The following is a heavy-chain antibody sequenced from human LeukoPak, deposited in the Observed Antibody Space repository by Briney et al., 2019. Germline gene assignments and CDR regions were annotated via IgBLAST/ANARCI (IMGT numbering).Heavy chain of an antibody. CDR1: GGSISSYY. CDR2: IYYSGST. D-gene: IGHD5-12*01. Sequence: SETLSLTCTVSGGSISSYYWSWLRQPPGKGLEWIGYIYYSGSTNYNPSLKSRVTISVDTSKNQFSLKLSSVTAADTAVYYCARGGEVATIYMWGQGTLVTVSS. CDR3: ARGGEVATIYM. J-gene: IGHJ4*02. V-gene: IGHV4-59*08.